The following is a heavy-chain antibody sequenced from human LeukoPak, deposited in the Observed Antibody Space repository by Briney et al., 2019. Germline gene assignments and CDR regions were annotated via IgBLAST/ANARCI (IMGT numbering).Heavy chain of an antibody. CDR2: ISSDGGGT. J-gene: IGHJ4*02. D-gene: IGHD3-22*01. CDR1: GFIFNNYG. Sequence: GGSLRLSCAASGFIFNNYGLVWVCQAPGKGLEWVSAISSDGGGTTYADFVKGRFTISRDNSKNTLFLQMDSLRAEDTALYYCAKGSSGYFFDLWGQGTLVTVSS. V-gene: IGHV3-23*01. CDR3: AKGSSGYFFDL.